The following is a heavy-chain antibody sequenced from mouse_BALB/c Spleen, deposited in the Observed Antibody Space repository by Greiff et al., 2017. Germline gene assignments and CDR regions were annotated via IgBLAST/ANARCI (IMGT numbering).Heavy chain of an antibody. Sequence: EVHLVESGGGLVKPGGSLKLSCAASGFTFSDYYMYWVRQTPEKRLEWVATISDGGSYTYYPDSVKGRFTISRDNAKNNLYLQMSSLKSEDTAMYYCAREEDYGNNGFAYWGQGTLVTVSA. CDR2: ISDGGSYT. V-gene: IGHV5-4*02. D-gene: IGHD2-1*01. CDR1: GFTFSDYY. J-gene: IGHJ3*01. CDR3: AREEDYGNNGFAY.